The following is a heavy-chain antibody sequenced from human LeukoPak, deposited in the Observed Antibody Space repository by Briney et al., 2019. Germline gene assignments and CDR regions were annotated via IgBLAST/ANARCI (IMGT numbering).Heavy chain of an antibody. CDR2: INHSGST. J-gene: IGHJ5*02. V-gene: IGHV4-34*01. CDR3: ARGSSTSPNWFDP. Sequence: SETLSLTCAVYGGSFSGYYWSWIRQPPGKGLEWIGEINHSGSTNYNPSLKSRVTISLDTSKNQFSLKLSSVTAADTAVYYCARGSSTSPNWFDPWGQGTLVTVSS. CDR1: GGSFSGYY. D-gene: IGHD2-2*01.